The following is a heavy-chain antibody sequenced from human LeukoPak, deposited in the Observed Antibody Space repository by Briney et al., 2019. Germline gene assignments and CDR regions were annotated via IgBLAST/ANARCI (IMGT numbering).Heavy chain of an antibody. J-gene: IGHJ3*02. CDR3: VTLGGISGSRAFDI. Sequence: SETLSLTCTVSGGSISSSDYYWGWVRQPPGQGLEWIANIYYSGSTYYNPSLKSRITISVDTSKSQFSLKLNSVTAADTAVYYCVTLGGISGSRAFDIWGQGTMVTVSS. CDR1: GGSISSSDYY. CDR2: IYYSGST. D-gene: IGHD3-22*01. V-gene: IGHV4-39*01.